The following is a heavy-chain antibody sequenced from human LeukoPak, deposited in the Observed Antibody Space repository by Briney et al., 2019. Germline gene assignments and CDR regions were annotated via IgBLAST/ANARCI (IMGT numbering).Heavy chain of an antibody. CDR2: INEDGSTT. CDR3: VRDLGGRSGH. V-gene: IGHV3-74*01. J-gene: IGHJ4*02. D-gene: IGHD1-26*01. CDR1: GFTFSSNW. Sequence: GALRLSCAASGFTFSSNWMHWVRQAPGKGLVWVSRINEDGSTTNYADSVKGRSTIFRDNAKNTLYLQMNSLRAEDTAVYYCVRDLGGRSGHWGQGTLVTVSS.